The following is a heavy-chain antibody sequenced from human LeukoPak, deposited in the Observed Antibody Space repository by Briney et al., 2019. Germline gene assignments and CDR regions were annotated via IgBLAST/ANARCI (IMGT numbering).Heavy chain of an antibody. V-gene: IGHV3-21*01. J-gene: IGHJ4*02. D-gene: IGHD3-22*01. CDR1: GFTFSSYS. CDR3: ARDPYYYDSSGYYPVDY. CDR2: ISSSSSYI. Sequence: GGSLRLSCAASGFTFSSYSMNWVRQAPGEGLEWVSSISSSSSYIYYADSVKGRFTISRDNAKNSLYLQMNSLRAEDTAVYYCARDPYYYDSSGYYPVDYWGQGTLVTVSS.